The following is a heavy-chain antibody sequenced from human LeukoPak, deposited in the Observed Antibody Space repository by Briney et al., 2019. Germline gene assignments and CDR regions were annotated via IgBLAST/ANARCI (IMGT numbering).Heavy chain of an antibody. V-gene: IGHV3-74*01. CDR2: TNEDGSIT. CDR1: GFTFRRYW. D-gene: IGHD3-10*01. Sequence: GGSLRLSCAVSGFTFRRYWMHWVRQVPGKGLMRVSRTNEDGSITNYADSVKGRFTISRDNAENTLYLHLNSLRVEDTAIYYCARDVGGSGSYWGQGTLVTVSS. J-gene: IGHJ4*02. CDR3: ARDVGGSGSY.